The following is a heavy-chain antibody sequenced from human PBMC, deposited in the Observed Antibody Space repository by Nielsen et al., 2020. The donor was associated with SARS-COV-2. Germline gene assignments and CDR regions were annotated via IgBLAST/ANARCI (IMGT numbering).Heavy chain of an antibody. J-gene: IGHJ4*02. CDR3: ARILIEQDSSSWDY. D-gene: IGHD6-13*01. V-gene: IGHV2-5*02. CDR2: IYWDDDK. Sequence: WIRQPPGKALEWLALIYWDDDKRYSPSLKSRLTITKDISKNQVVLTMTNMDPVDTATYYCARILIEQDSSSWDYWGQGTLVTVSS.